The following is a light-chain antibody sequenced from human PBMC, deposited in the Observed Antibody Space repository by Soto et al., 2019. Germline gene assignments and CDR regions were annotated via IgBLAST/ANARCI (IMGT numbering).Light chain of an antibody. Sequence: DIQMTQSPSSLSASVGDRVTITCRASQSISSYLNWYQQKPGKAPKLLIYSSSSLQSGLPSKFSGSGSGTDFTLTISSLQPEDFATYYCQQCCSTSWTFGQGTKVEIK. CDR1: QSISSY. CDR3: QQCCSTSWT. CDR2: SSS. J-gene: IGKJ1*01. V-gene: IGKV1-39*01.